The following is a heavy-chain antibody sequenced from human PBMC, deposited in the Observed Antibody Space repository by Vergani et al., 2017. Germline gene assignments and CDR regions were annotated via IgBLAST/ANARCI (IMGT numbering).Heavy chain of an antibody. J-gene: IGHJ4*02. D-gene: IGHD3-10*01. CDR1: GFTFGDYA. V-gene: IGHV3-49*05. Sequence: EVQLVESGGGLVKPGRSLRLSCTASGFTFGDYAMSWFRQAPGKGLEWVGFIRSKAYGGTTEYAASVKGRFTISRDDSKSIAYLQMNSLKTEDTAVYYCATETRDLYYYGSGTQPAFFDYWGQGTLVTVSS. CDR3: ATETRDLYYYGSGTQPAFFDY. CDR2: IRSKAYGGTT.